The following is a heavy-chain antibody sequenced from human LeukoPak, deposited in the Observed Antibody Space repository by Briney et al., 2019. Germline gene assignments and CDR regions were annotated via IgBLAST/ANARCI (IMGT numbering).Heavy chain of an antibody. CDR3: AKDIREYYYDSSGYAYYYYYGMDV. J-gene: IGHJ6*02. CDR2: NSWNSGSI. Sequence: GGSLRLSCAASGFTFDDYAMHWVRQAPGKGLEWVSGNSWNSGSIGYADSVKGRFTISRDNAKNSLYLQMNSLRAEDTALYYCAKDIREYYYDSSGYAYYYYYGMDVWGQGTTVTVSS. V-gene: IGHV3-9*01. D-gene: IGHD3-22*01. CDR1: GFTFDDYA.